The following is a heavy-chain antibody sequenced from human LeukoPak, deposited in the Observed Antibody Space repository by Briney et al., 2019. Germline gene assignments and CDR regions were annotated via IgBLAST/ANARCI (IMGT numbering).Heavy chain of an antibody. J-gene: IGHJ5*02. CDR3: ARGLRGSRLPPTTRLDP. CDR2: VNPKSGNT. D-gene: IGHD1-14*01. V-gene: IGHV1-8*01. Sequence: ASVRVSCKASGYTFINYDINWVRQANGQGPEWMGWVNPKSGNTGYEKKFQGRVSLTSDTSMNTAYLGVRSLIFEDTAIYFCARGLRGSRLPPTTRLDPWGQGTQVTVSP. CDR1: GYTFINYD.